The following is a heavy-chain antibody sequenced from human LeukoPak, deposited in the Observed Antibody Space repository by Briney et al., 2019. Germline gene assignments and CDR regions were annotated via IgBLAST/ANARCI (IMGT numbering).Heavy chain of an antibody. CDR2: ISSSSSYI. CDR1: GFTFSSYS. V-gene: IGHV3-21*04. Sequence: PGGSLRLSCAASGFTFSSYSMNWVRQAPGKGLEWVSSISSSSSYIYYADSVKGRFTISRDNSKNTLYLQMNSLRAEDTAVYYCAKAPDTDDAFDIWGQGTMVTVSS. J-gene: IGHJ3*02. CDR3: AKAPDTDDAFDI. D-gene: IGHD3-9*01.